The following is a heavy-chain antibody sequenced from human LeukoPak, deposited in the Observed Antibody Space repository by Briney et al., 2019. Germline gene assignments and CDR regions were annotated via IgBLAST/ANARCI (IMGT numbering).Heavy chain of an antibody. CDR1: GFTFSSYG. V-gene: IGHV3-30*02. CDR2: IRYDGSNK. Sequence: GGSLRLSCAASGFTFSSYGMHWVRQAPGKGLEWVAFIRYDGSNKFYADSVKGRFTISRDNSKNTLYLQMNSLRAEDTAVYYCAKDPTSYYYDSSVDYWGQGTLVTVSS. J-gene: IGHJ4*02. D-gene: IGHD3-22*01. CDR3: AKDPTSYYYDSSVDY.